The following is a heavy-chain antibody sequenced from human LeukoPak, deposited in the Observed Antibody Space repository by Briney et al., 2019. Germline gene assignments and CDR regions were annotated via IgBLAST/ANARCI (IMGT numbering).Heavy chain of an antibody. D-gene: IGHD1-26*01. J-gene: IGHJ3*02. CDR3: ARDQSGIHKYHAFDI. CDR1: GGYVTSTNW. Sequence: SETLSLTCDVSGGYVTSTNWWTWVRQPPGKGLEWIGEVHLDGRTNYNPSLKSRLIMSVDLPENHISLKLTSVTAADAAVYYCARDQSGIHKYHAFDIWGQGTMVSVSS. CDR2: VHLDGRT. V-gene: IGHV4-4*02.